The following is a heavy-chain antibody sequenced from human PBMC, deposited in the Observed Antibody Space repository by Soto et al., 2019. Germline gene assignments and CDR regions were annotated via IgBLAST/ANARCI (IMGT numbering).Heavy chain of an antibody. V-gene: IGHV3-13*01. CDR3: AREKIEYSNGYDAFDI. CDR1: GFSFSSYD. CDR2: IGTGGAT. J-gene: IGHJ3*02. D-gene: IGHD5-18*01. Sequence: EVQLVESGGGLVQPGGSLRLSCAASGFSFSSYDMNWVRQATGKGLEWVSAIGTGGATYYAGSVKGRFTISRENAKSSVYLQMNSLRVEDTAVYYCAREKIEYSNGYDAFDIWGQGTMVTVSS.